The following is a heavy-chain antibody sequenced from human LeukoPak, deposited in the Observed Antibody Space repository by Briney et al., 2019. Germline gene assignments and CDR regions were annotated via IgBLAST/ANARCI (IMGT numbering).Heavy chain of an antibody. D-gene: IGHD3-16*02. V-gene: IGHV4-4*07. CDR3: ASHLVALFTFGGVIATLGDAFDI. J-gene: IGHJ3*02. CDR2: IYTSGST. CDR1: GGSISSYY. Sequence: PSGTLSLTCTVSGGSISSYYWSWIRQPAGKGLKWIGRIYTSGSTNYNPSLKSRVTMSVDTSKNQFSLKLSSVTAADTAVYYCASHLVALFTFGGVIATLGDAFDIWGQGTMVTVSS.